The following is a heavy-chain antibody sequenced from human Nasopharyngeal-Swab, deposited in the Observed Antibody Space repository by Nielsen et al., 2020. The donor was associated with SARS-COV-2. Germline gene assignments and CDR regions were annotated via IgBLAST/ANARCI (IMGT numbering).Heavy chain of an antibody. J-gene: IGHJ5*02. CDR1: GGTFSSYA. D-gene: IGHD3-3*01. CDR2: IIPIFGTA. Sequence: SVKVSCKASGGTFSSYAISWVRQAPGQRLEWMGGIIPIFGTANYAQKFQGRVTITADKSTSTAYMELSSLRSEDTAVYYCARDKGLRFLEWLPLKGFTGWFDPWGQGTLVTVSS. CDR3: ARDKGLRFLEWLPLKGFTGWFDP. V-gene: IGHV1-69*06.